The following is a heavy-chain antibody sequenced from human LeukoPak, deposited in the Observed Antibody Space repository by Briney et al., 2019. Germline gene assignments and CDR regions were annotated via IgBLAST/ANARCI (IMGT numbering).Heavy chain of an antibody. V-gene: IGHV4-34*01. CDR3: ARARSNYVDY. CDR2: INHSGST. Sequence: KPSETLSLTCAVYGGSFSGYYWSWIRQPPGKGLEWIGEINHSGSTNYNPSLKNRVTTSVDTSKNQFSLKLSSVTAADTAVYYCARARSNYVDYWGQGTLVTVSS. D-gene: IGHD3-10*01. CDR1: GGSFSGYY. J-gene: IGHJ4*02.